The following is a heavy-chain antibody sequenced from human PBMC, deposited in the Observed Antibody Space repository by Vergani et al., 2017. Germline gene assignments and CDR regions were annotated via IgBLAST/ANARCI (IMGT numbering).Heavy chain of an antibody. CDR2: IRYDGSNK. V-gene: IGHV3-30*02. J-gene: IGHJ4*02. D-gene: IGHD4-23*01. CDR1: GCTFSSYG. CDR3: AKDRYAGNSMDYFDY. Sequence: QVQLVESGGGVVQPGGSLRLSCAASGCTFSSYGMHWVRQAPGKGLEWVAFIRYDGSNKYYADSVKGRVTISRDNSKNTLYLQFTRLRAEDTAVYYCAKDRYAGNSMDYFDYWCQGTLFTVSS.